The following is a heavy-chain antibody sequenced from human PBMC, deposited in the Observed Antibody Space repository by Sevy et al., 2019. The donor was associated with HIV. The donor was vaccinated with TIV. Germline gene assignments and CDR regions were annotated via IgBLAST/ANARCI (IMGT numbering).Heavy chain of an antibody. D-gene: IGHD5-18*01. CDR2: IHHTGST. Sequence: SEILSLTCTVSGGSISAKNYFWGWIRQPPGKGLEWIGSIHHTGSTYHSPSLQSRVGISVDTSKKLFSVKLSSVTAADTAVYFCARHAFKHGYRPSYFDSWSHGTLVTVSS. CDR3: ARHAFKHGYRPSYFDS. V-gene: IGHV4-39*01. J-gene: IGHJ4*01. CDR1: GGSISAKNYF.